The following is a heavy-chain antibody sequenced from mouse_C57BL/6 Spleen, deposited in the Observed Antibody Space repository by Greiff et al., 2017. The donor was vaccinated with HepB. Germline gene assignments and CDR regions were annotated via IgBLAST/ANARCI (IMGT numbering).Heavy chain of an antibody. J-gene: IGHJ3*01. Sequence: QSGAELVRPGASVKLSCTASGFNIKDDYMHWVKQRPEQGLEWIGWIDPENGDTEYASKFQGKATITADTSSNTAYLQLSSLTSEDTAVYYCTTPFYYGSSSFAYWGQGTLVTVSA. CDR3: TTPFYYGSSSFAY. CDR1: GFNIKDDY. V-gene: IGHV14-4*01. CDR2: IDPENGDT. D-gene: IGHD1-1*01.